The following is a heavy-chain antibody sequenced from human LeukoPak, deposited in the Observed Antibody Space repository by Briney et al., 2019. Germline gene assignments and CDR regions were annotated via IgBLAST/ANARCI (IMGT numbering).Heavy chain of an antibody. J-gene: IGHJ4*02. CDR1: GITFSSYG. D-gene: IGHD3-9*01. V-gene: IGHV3-74*01. CDR3: TRDLRYFGLDY. Sequence: GGSLRLSCAASGITFSSYGMHWVRQAPGKGLVWVARIKNDGSTTTYADSVKGRFTISRDNAKNMLFLQMSSLRVEDTAVYYCTRDLRYFGLDYWGQGSLVIVSS. CDR2: IKNDGSTT.